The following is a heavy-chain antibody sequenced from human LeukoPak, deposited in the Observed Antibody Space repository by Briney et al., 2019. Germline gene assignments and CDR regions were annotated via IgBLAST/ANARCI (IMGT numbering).Heavy chain of an antibody. V-gene: IGHV3-21*01. CDR2: ISSGSSFM. CDR3: ARDYYDSSGSSWFDP. D-gene: IGHD3-22*01. Sequence: GGSLRLFCAASGFTFRSYSMNWVRQAPGKGLEWVSSISSGSSFMYYADSVKGRFTISRDNAKNSLYLQMNSLRAKDTALYYCARDYYDSSGSSWFDPWGQGTLVTVSS. CDR1: GFTFRSYS. J-gene: IGHJ5*02.